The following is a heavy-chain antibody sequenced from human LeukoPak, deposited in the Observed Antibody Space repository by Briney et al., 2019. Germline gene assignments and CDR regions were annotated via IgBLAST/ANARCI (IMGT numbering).Heavy chain of an antibody. D-gene: IGHD3-22*01. CDR1: GGSINSNTYL. J-gene: IGHJ3*02. CDR3: ARYVDPYDISPHSFDI. CDR2: IYASGGT. V-gene: IGHV4-61*02. Sequence: SDTLSLTCTVSGGSINSNTYLWHWIRQPAGRRLEWIERIYASGGTDYNPSLRSRLSMSINRSSNQISLTLRSVTAADTAVYYCARYVDPYDISPHSFDIWGQGTVVTVSS.